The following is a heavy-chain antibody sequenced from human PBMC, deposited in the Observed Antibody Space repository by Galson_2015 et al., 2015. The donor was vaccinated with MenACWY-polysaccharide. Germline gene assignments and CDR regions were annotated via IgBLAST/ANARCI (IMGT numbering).Heavy chain of an antibody. D-gene: IGHD6-13*01. CDR3: TRVPPKQQAEGIWFVA. V-gene: IGHV1-2*02. Sequence: SVKVSCKASGYTFTGNFIHWVRQAPGQGLEWMGWINPNSGATSYAQKFQGRVTMTRDTSINTAYMELNRLRSGDTAMYYCTRVPPKQQAEGIWFVARGQGTQVTVSS. CDR1: GYTFTGNF. J-gene: IGHJ5*02. CDR2: INPNSGAT.